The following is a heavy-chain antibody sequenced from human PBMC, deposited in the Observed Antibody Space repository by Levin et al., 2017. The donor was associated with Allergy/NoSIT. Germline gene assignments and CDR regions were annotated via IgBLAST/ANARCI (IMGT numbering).Heavy chain of an antibody. CDR1: GFTFSSYG. J-gene: IGHJ4*02. Sequence: GGSLRLSCAASGFTFSSYGMHWVRQAPGKGLEWVAVIWYDGSNKYYADSVKGRFTISRDNSKNTLYLQMNSLRAEDTAVYYCARDTDCSSTSCYEYYFDYWGQGTLVTVSS. D-gene: IGHD2-2*01. V-gene: IGHV3-33*01. CDR3: ARDTDCSSTSCYEYYFDY. CDR2: IWYDGSNK.